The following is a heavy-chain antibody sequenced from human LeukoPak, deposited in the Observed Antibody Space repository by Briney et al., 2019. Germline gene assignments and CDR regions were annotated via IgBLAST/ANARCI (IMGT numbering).Heavy chain of an antibody. D-gene: IGHD3-3*01. V-gene: IGHV1-69*01. CDR2: IIPIFGTA. CDR1: GGTFSSYA. CDR3: ARSVAQGITIFGVVPNWFDP. J-gene: IGHJ5*02. Sequence: VASVKVSCKASGGTFSSYAISWVRQAPGQGLEWMGGIIPIFGTANYAQKFQGRVTITADESTSTAYMELSSLRSEDTAVYYCARSVAQGITIFGVVPNWFDPRGQGTLVTVSS.